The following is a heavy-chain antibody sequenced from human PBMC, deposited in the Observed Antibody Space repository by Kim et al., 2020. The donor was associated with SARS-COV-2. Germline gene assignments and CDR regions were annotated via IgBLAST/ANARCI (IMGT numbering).Heavy chain of an antibody. V-gene: IGHV3-48*02. Sequence: GGSLRLSCAASGFTFSSYSMNWVRQAPGKGLEWVSYISSSSSTIYYADSVKGRFTISRDNAKNSLYLQMNSLRDEDTAVYYCARENRGGGIVVVTYYFDYWGQGTLVTVSS. CDR3: ARENRGGGIVVVTYYFDY. CDR1: GFTFSSYS. CDR2: ISSSSSTI. D-gene: IGHD3-22*01. J-gene: IGHJ4*02.